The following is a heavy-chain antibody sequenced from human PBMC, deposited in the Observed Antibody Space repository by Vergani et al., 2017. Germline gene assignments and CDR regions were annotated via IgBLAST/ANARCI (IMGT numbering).Heavy chain of an antibody. Sequence: EVQLLESGGGFVQPGGSLRLSCAASGLTFSSYAMSWVRQAPGKGLEWVSTISGSGGSAYYPDSVKGRFTISRDNSKNTLYLQMNSLRAEDTAVYYCAKGLKKWELPPGAFDIWGQGTMVTVSS. J-gene: IGHJ3*02. CDR1: GLTFSSYA. CDR2: ISGSGGSA. CDR3: AKGLKKWELPPGAFDI. D-gene: IGHD1-26*01. V-gene: IGHV3-23*01.